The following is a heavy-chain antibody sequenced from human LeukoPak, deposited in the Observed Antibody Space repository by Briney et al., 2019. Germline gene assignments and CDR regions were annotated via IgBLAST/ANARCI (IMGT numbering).Heavy chain of an antibody. CDR1: GGSISRSLYY. CDR3: AGGDAGYSSGWYLDY. D-gene: IGHD6-19*01. V-gene: IGHV4-61*05. J-gene: IGHJ4*02. CDR2: IYYSGST. Sequence: PSETLSLTCTVSGGSISRSLYYWGWIRQPPGKGLEWIGYIYYSGSTNYNPSLKSRVTISVDTSKNQFSLKLSSVTAADTAVYYCAGGDAGYSSGWYLDYWGQGTLVTVSS.